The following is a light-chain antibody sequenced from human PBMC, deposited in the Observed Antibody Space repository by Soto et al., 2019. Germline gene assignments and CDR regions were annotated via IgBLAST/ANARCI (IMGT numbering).Light chain of an antibody. Sequence: SVLSPPSSVSGSPGQSMTISCTGTISYVGGYNYVSWYQQHPGRSPKLMIYEVSNRPSGVSNRFSGSKSGNTASLTISGLQIEDEADYYCSSYTTSTTLVFGTGTKVTV. CDR3: SSYTTSTTLV. CDR2: EVS. V-gene: IGLV2-14*01. J-gene: IGLJ1*01. CDR1: ISYVGGYNY.